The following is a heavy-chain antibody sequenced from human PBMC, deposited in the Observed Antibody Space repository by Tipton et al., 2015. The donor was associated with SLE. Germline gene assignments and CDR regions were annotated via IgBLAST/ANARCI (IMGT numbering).Heavy chain of an antibody. CDR2: IYYSGST. CDR3: ARVDRRTWTPFEY. D-gene: IGHD1-1*01. CDR1: GGSISSGGYY. V-gene: IGHV4-31*03. J-gene: IGHJ4*02. Sequence: TLSLTCTVSGGSISSGGYYWSWIRQHPGKGLEWIGYIYYSGSTYYNPSLKSRVTISVDTSKNQFSLNLSSVTAADTAVYYCARVDRRTWTPFEYWGQGILVTVSS.